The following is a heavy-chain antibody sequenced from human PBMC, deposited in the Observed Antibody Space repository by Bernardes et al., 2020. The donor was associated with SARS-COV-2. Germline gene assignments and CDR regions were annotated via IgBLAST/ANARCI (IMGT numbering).Heavy chain of an antibody. CDR1: GYTFTGYF. CDR3: ARTRTTISTTGIPVDY. CDR2: INPNTGGT. D-gene: IGHD2-21*02. V-gene: IGHV1-2*02. Sequence: ASVKVSCKASGYTFTGYFIHWVRQAPGQRLEWMGWINPNTGGTNYAQKFQGRVTMTRDTSITTAYMELSRLGSDDTAIYYCARTRTTISTTGIPVDYWGQGTLVTVSS. J-gene: IGHJ4*02.